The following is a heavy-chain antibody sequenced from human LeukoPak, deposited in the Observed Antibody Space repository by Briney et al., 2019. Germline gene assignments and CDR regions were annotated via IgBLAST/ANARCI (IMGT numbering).Heavy chain of an antibody. Sequence: SETLSLTCAVSSGSISSNSYYWGWIRQPPGKGLEWIGSIYYSGSTYYNPSLKSRVTISVDTSKNQFSLKLSSVTAADTAVYYCARTRYYYNSRSYGAPYYFDYWGQGTLVTVSS. CDR1: SGSISSNSYY. CDR2: IYYSGST. D-gene: IGHD3-10*01. CDR3: ARTRYYYNSRSYGAPYYFDY. V-gene: IGHV4-39*01. J-gene: IGHJ4*02.